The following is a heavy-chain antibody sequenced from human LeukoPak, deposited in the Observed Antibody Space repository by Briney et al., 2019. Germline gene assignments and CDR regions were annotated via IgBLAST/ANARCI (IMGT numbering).Heavy chain of an antibody. CDR3: ARHQIVGATRSPFDY. Sequence: GESLKISCKGSGYSFSTYWIGWVRQMPGKGLECMGIIYPGDSDTRYSPSFQGQVTISADKSISTAYLQWTSLKASDTAMYYCARHQIVGATRSPFDYWGQGTLVTVSS. D-gene: IGHD1-26*01. CDR2: IYPGDSDT. J-gene: IGHJ4*02. CDR1: GYSFSTYW. V-gene: IGHV5-51*01.